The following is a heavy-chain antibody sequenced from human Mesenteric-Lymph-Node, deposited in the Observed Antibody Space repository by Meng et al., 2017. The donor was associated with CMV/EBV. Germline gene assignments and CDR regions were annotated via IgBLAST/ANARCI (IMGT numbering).Heavy chain of an antibody. J-gene: IGHJ3*02. CDR2: ISSSSGTI. CDR1: GFTFSSYN. CDR3: ARVATGNRVFDI. Sequence: GESLKISCAASGFTFSSYNMNWVRQAPGRGLEWVSYISSSSGTIYYADSVKGRFTISRDNAKDSLYLQMNSLRAEDTAVYYCARVATGNRVFDIWGQGTVVTVSS. V-gene: IGHV3-48*04. D-gene: IGHD6-13*01.